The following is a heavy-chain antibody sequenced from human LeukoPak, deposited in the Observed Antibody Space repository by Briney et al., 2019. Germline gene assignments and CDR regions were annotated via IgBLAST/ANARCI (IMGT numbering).Heavy chain of an antibody. CDR1: GLTFSTYT. D-gene: IGHD6-19*01. CDR2: ISYSGSST. CDR3: AKDMSIAVAGGVDY. V-gene: IGHV3-23*01. J-gene: IGHJ4*02. Sequence: PGGSLRLSCATSGLTFSTYTMSWVRQAPGEGLEWVSTISYSGSSTFYADSVKGRFTISRDNSKNTLYLQMNSLRAEDTAVYYCAKDMSIAVAGGVDYWGQGTLVTVSS.